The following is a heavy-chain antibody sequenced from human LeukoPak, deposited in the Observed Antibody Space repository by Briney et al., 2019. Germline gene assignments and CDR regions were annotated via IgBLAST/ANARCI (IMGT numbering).Heavy chain of an antibody. CDR3: ARLFGFYDILTGYYFDI. CDR1: GASISSYY. Sequence: SETLSLTCTVSGASISSYYWSWIRQPPGKGLEWIGYIYYSGSTKYNPSLKSRVSMSVDTSKNQFSLTLSSVTAADTAVFYCARLFGFYDILTGYYFDIWGQGTMVTVSS. J-gene: IGHJ3*02. V-gene: IGHV4-59*01. CDR2: IYYSGST. D-gene: IGHD3-9*01.